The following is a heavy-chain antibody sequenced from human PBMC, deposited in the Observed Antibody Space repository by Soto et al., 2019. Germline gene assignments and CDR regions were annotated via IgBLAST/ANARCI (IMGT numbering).Heavy chain of an antibody. D-gene: IGHD3-9*01. CDR1: GFSLSTTEVG. Sequence: KESGPTLVKPTQTLTLTCTFSGFSLSTTEVGVGWIRQSPGKALEWLALIYWDDDKRYSPSLKSRLTITKDTSKNQVVLTMTNMDTVDTATYYCAHRFDWYYFDYWGQGTLVTVSS. CDR2: IYWDDDK. V-gene: IGHV2-5*02. CDR3: AHRFDWYYFDY. J-gene: IGHJ4*02.